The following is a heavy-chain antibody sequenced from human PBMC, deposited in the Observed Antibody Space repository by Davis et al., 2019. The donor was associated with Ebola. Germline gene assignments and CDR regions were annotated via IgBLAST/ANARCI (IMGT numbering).Heavy chain of an antibody. CDR1: GGSISSYY. Sequence: SETLSLTCTVSGGSISSYYWSWIRQPPGKGLEWIGEINHSGSTNYNPSLKSRVTISVDTSKNQFSLKLSSVTAADTAVYYCARLKYGDLDYWGQGTLVTVSS. J-gene: IGHJ4*02. D-gene: IGHD4-17*01. V-gene: IGHV4-34*01. CDR3: ARLKYGDLDY. CDR2: INHSGST.